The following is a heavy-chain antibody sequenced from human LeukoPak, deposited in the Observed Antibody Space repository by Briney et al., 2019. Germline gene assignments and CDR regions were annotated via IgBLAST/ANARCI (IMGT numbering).Heavy chain of an antibody. D-gene: IGHD2-21*01. J-gene: IGHJ4*02. Sequence: AASVKVSCKASGGTFSSYAISWVRQAPGQGLEWMGGIIPIFGTANYAQKFQGRVTITADESTSTAYMELSSLRSEDTAVYYCATDLLGKVAHLHRSYHWGQGTLVTVSS. CDR2: IIPIFGTA. CDR3: ATDLLGKVAHLHRSYH. CDR1: GGTFSSYA. V-gene: IGHV1-69*13.